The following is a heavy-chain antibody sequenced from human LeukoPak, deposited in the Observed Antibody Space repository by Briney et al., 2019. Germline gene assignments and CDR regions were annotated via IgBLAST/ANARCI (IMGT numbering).Heavy chain of an antibody. CDR1: GFTFSSYA. J-gene: IGHJ4*02. Sequence: PGGSLRLSCAASGFTFSSYAMHWVRQAPGKGPEWVAVVSYDGSNKYYADSVKDRFTISRDNAKNSLYLQMNSLRAEDTAIYYCARITGTIDCSSATCPADYWGQGTLVTVSS. CDR2: VSYDGSNK. V-gene: IGHV3-30*03. D-gene: IGHD2-2*01. CDR3: ARITGTIDCSSATCPADY.